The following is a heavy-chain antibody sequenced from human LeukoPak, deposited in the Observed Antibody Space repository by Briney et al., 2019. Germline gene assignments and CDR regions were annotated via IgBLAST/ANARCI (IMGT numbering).Heavy chain of an antibody. Sequence: PGGSLRLSCAASGFTFTSYAMSWVRQAPGKGLEWVSAMSGSGSTTSYADSVKGRFTISRDNSKNTLYLQMNSLRAEDTAVYYCARAVEELLNWFDPWGQGTLVTVSS. J-gene: IGHJ5*02. CDR3: ARAVEELLNWFDP. V-gene: IGHV3-23*01. CDR2: MSGSGSTT. D-gene: IGHD3-10*01. CDR1: GFTFTSYA.